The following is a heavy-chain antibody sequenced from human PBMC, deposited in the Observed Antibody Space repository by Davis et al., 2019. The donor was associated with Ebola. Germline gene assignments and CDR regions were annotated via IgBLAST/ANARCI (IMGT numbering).Heavy chain of an antibody. V-gene: IGHV4-34*01. J-gene: IGHJ6*02. Sequence: SETLSLTCAVYGGSFSGYYWSWIRQPPGKGLEWIGEINHSGSTNYNPSLKSRVTISVDTSKNQFSLKLSSVTAADTAVYYCARDREAGSYYYYGMDVWGQGTTVTVSS. CDR3: ARDREAGSYYYYGMDV. CDR1: GGSFSGYY. CDR2: INHSGST. D-gene: IGHD1-26*01.